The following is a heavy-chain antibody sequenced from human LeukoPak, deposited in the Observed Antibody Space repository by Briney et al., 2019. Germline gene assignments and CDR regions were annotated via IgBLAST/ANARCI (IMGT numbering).Heavy chain of an antibody. V-gene: IGHV3-23*01. CDR2: ISGTGGST. CDR3: AKARPGLWFGEPPYFDY. D-gene: IGHD3-10*01. CDR1: GFTFGSYA. Sequence: GGSLRLSCAASGFTFGSYAMSWVRQAPGKGLESVSAISGTGGSTYYADSVKGRFTISRDNSKNTLYLQMNSLRGEDTAVYYCAKARPGLWFGEPPYFDYWGQGTLVTVSS. J-gene: IGHJ4*02.